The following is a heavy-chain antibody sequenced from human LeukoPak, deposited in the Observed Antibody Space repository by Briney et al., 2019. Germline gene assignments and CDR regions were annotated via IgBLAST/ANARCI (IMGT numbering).Heavy chain of an antibody. CDR3: ARGGELDYYYYYGVDV. CDR2: ISSSCSTI. V-gene: IGHV3-11*01. J-gene: IGHJ6*02. D-gene: IGHD3-3*02. Sequence: GGSLRLSCAASGFTFSDYYMSWIRQAPGKGLEWVSYISSSCSTIYCADSVKGRFTISRDNAKNALYLQMNSLRAEDTAVYYCARGGELDYYYYYGVDVWGQGTTVTVSS. CDR1: GFTFSDYY.